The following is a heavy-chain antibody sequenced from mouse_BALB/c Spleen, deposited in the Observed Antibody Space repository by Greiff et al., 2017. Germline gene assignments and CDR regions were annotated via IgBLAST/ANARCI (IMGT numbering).Heavy chain of an antibody. Sequence: QVQLKESGPQLVRPGASVKISCKASGYSFTSYWMHWVKQRPGQGLEWIGMIDPSDSETRLNQKFKDKATMTVDKSSSTAYMQLSSPTSEDSAVYYCAREEYGNYAWFAYWGQGTLVTVSA. CDR3: AREEYGNYAWFAY. D-gene: IGHD2-10*02. CDR2: IDPSDSET. J-gene: IGHJ3*01. V-gene: IGHV1S126*01. CDR1: GYSFTSYW.